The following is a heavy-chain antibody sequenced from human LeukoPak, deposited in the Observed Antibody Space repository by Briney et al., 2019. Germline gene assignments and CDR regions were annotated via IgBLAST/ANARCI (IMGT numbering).Heavy chain of an antibody. CDR1: GYSISSSGYY. D-gene: IGHD2-2*01. CDR2: MDYTGST. Sequence: PAETLSLTCTVSGYSISSSGYYWTWIRQTPGKELEWTVTMDYTGSTYYSSSLKSPVTISVDTSMTQFSLTLTSVTAADTAVYYCARAKFSGYCSSTSCQKGYWFDPWGQGTLVTVSS. CDR3: ARAKFSGYCSSTSCQKGYWFDP. V-gene: IGHV4-39*07. J-gene: IGHJ5*02.